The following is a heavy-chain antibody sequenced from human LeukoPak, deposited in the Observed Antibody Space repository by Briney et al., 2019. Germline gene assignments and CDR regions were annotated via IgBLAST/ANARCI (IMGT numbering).Heavy chain of an antibody. Sequence: PGRSLRLSCAASGFTFSSYGMHWVRQAPGKGLEWVAVISYDGSNKYYADSVKGRFTISRDNSKNTLYLQMNSLRAEDTAVYYCARGTRTTMIVVKGDAFDIWGQGTMVTVSS. V-gene: IGHV3-30*03. CDR1: GFTFSSYG. J-gene: IGHJ3*02. D-gene: IGHD3-22*01. CDR3: ARGTRTTMIVVKGDAFDI. CDR2: ISYDGSNK.